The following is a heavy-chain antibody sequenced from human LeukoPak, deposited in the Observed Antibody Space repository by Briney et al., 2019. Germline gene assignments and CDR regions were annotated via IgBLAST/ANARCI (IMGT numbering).Heavy chain of an antibody. CDR3: ARDLSSTSSWATVPDY. J-gene: IGHJ4*02. CDR2: IWYDGSNK. V-gene: IGHV3-30*19. D-gene: IGHD2-2*01. CDR1: GFTFSSYG. Sequence: PGRSLRLSCAASGFTFSSYGMHWVRQAPGKGLEWVAVIWYDGSNKYYADSVKGRFTISRDNSKNTLYLQMNSLRAEDTAVYYCARDLSSTSSWATVPDYWGQGTLVSVSS.